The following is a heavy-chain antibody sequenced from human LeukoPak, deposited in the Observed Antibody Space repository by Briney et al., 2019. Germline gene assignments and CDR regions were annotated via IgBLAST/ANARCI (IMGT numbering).Heavy chain of an antibody. CDR2: IKQDGSEK. Sequence: GGSLRLSCVASGFTFSSSWMSWVRQAPGEGLEWVANIKQDGSEKSYVESVRGRFTISRDNAKNSLYLQLNSLRAEDTALYYCARDNPPDYWGQGTLVTVSS. V-gene: IGHV3-7*03. J-gene: IGHJ4*02. CDR1: GFTFSSSW. CDR3: ARDNPPDY.